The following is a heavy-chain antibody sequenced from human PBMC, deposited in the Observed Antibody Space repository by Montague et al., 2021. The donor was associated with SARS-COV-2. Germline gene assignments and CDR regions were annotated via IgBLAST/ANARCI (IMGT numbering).Heavy chain of an antibody. CDR2: ISHSGNT. CDR1: GGSLNNYF. Sequence: SETLSLTCTVSGGSLNNYFWSWIRQPPGKGLEWVGYISHSGNTKYNPSLKSRATISVDTSKNQFALRLSSVTAADTAVYYCARELRIELWQTNWYFGLWGRGTLVTVSS. CDR3: ARELRIELWQTNWYFGL. J-gene: IGHJ2*01. D-gene: IGHD3-16*01. V-gene: IGHV4-59*01.